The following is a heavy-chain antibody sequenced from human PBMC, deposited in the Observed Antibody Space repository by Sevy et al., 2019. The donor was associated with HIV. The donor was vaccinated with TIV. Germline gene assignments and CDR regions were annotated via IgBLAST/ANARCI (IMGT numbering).Heavy chain of an antibody. Sequence: ASVKVSCKTSGYTFVTYGISWVRQVPGQGPQWMGWISGNDGSTREAQIFQDRVTMTTDRTTRTAYMEVRRLRSDDTAVYYCVRDANYDSESSGYPFDDWGQGTLVTVSS. D-gene: IGHD3-22*01. J-gene: IGHJ4*02. V-gene: IGHV1-18*01. CDR2: ISGNDGST. CDR3: VRDANYDSESSGYPFDD. CDR1: GYTFVTYG.